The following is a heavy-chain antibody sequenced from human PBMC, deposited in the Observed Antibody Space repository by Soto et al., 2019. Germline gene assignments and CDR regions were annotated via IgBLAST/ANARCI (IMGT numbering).Heavy chain of an antibody. CDR2: ISGSGDDT. V-gene: IGHV3-23*01. CDR1: GPTFSSYA. Sequence: QLLESGGGLVQPGGSLRLSCAASGPTFSSYAMSWVRQAPGKGLEWVSSISGSGDDTYYADSVKGRFTISRDNSKNMLYLELNSLRAEVTALYYCARDRLVSVVMEGTFYWGQGTLVTVSS. D-gene: IGHD2-15*01. J-gene: IGHJ4*02. CDR3: ARDRLVSVVMEGTFY.